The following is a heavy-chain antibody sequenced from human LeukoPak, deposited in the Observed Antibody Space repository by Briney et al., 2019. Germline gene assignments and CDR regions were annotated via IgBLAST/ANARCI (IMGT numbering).Heavy chain of an antibody. CDR3: ASLNYYDTSGYFDY. D-gene: IGHD3-22*01. V-gene: IGHV1-69*06. J-gene: IGHJ4*02. CDR1: GGIFSSYV. Sequence: ASVKVSCKASGGIFSSYVISWVRQAPGQGLEWMGGIIPMFGTAYYAQKFQDRVTITADKSTSTDYMELSSLRSEDTAVYYCASLNYYDTSGYFDYWGQGTLVTVSS. CDR2: IIPMFGTA.